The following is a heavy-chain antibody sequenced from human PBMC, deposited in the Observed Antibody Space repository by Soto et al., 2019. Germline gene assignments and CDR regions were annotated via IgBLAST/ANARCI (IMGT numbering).Heavy chain of an antibody. CDR3: AREMRFSHTAMVDSKVY. Sequence: PSETLSLTCTVSGGSISSGDYYWSWIRQPPGKGLEWIGYIYYSGSTYYNPSLKSRVTISVDTSKNQFSLKLSSVTAADTAVYYCAREMRFSHTAMVDSKVYWGQGTLVTVSA. J-gene: IGHJ4*02. CDR1: GGSISSGDYY. D-gene: IGHD5-18*01. CDR2: IYYSGST. V-gene: IGHV4-30-4*01.